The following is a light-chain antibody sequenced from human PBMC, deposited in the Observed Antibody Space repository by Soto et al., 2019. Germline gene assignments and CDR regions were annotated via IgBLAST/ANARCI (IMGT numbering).Light chain of an antibody. CDR3: QQYNSYSWM. CDR1: QSIRSW. V-gene: IGKV1-5*01. Sequence: DIQMTQSPSTLSASVGDRVTITCRASQSIRSWLAWYQQKPGKAPKFLIYDASSLESGVPSRFSGSGSETEFTLTISSLQPDDFATYYCQQYNSYSWMFGQGTKV. J-gene: IGKJ1*01. CDR2: DAS.